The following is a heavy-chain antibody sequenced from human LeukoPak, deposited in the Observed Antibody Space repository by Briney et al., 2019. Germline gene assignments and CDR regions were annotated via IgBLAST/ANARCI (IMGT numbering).Heavy chain of an antibody. CDR2: IYYSGST. Sequence: PSQTLSLTCTVSGGSISSGGYYWSWIRQHPGKGLEWIGYIYYSGSTYYNPSLKSRVTISVDTSKNQFSLRLSSVTAADTAVYYCAGSCTEYYFDYWGQGTLVTVSS. J-gene: IGHJ4*02. V-gene: IGHV4-31*03. CDR1: GGSISSGGYY. D-gene: IGHD1-26*01. CDR3: AGSCTEYYFDY.